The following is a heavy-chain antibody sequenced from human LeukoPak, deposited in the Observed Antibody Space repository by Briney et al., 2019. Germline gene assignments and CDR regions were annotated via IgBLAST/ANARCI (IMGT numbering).Heavy chain of an antibody. V-gene: IGHV3-9*03. J-gene: IGHJ3*02. D-gene: IGHD1-7*01. CDR2: ISWNSGSI. CDR3: AKDRYNWNYGAFDI. Sequence: GGSLRLSCAASGFTFDDYARHWVRQAPGKGREGASGISWNSGSIGYADSVKGRLTISRDNAKNSLYLQMNSLRAEDMALYYCAKDRYNWNYGAFDIWGQGTMVTVSS. CDR1: GFTFDDYA.